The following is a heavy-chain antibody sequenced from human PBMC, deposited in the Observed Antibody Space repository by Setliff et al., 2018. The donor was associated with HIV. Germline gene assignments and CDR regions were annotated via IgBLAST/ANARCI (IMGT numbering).Heavy chain of an antibody. CDR3: ARGDIVATIVYYYYMDV. J-gene: IGHJ6*03. CDR2: ISSSSSYI. CDR1: GFTFDDYT. V-gene: IGHV3-21*01. Sequence: GGSLRLSCAASGFTFDDYTMHWVRQAPGKGLEWVSSISSSSSYIYYADSVKGRFTISRDNAKNSLYLQMNSLRAEDTAVYYCARGDIVATIVYYYYMDVWGKGTTVTVSS. D-gene: IGHD5-12*01.